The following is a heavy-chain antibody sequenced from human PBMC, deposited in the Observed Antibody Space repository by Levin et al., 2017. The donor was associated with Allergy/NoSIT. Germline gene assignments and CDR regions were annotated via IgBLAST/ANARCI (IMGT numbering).Heavy chain of an antibody. V-gene: IGHV3-23*01. D-gene: IGHD3-22*01. CDR2: ISGSGGST. CDR1: GFTFSSYA. J-gene: IGHJ4*02. Sequence: GESLKISCAASGFTFSSYAMSWVRQAPGKGLGWVSAISGSGGSTYYADSVKGRFTISRDNSKNTLYLQMNSLRAEDTAVYYCAKIFSDYYDSSGLYYFDYWGQGTLVTVSS. CDR3: AKIFSDYYDSSGLYYFDY.